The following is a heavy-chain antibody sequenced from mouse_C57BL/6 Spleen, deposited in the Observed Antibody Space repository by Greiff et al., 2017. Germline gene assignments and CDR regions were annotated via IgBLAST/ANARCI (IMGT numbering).Heavy chain of an antibody. CDR2: INPGSGGT. CDR3: SRSGDYDPNWYFDV. V-gene: IGHV1-54*01. CDR1: GYAFTNYL. Sequence: VQVVESGAELVRPGTSVKVSCKASGYAFTNYLIEWVKQRPGQGLEWIGVINPGSGGTNYNEKFKGKATLTADKSSSTAYMQLSSLISEDSAVYFCSRSGDYDPNWYFDVWGTGTTVTVSS. D-gene: IGHD2-4*01. J-gene: IGHJ1*03.